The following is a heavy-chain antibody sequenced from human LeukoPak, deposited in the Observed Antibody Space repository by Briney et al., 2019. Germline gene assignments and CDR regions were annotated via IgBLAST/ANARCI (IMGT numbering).Heavy chain of an antibody. CDR1: GGSIISNY. CDR3: ARNYYGSGTYYNWFDP. D-gene: IGHD3-10*01. CDR2: MYTSGNT. Sequence: SETLSLTCTVSGGSIISNYWSWIRQPAGKGLEWIGRMYTSGNTNYNPSLKSRVTISVDTSKNQFSLKLNSVTAADTAVYYCARNYYGSGTYYNWFDPWGQGTLVTVSS. J-gene: IGHJ5*02. V-gene: IGHV4-4*07.